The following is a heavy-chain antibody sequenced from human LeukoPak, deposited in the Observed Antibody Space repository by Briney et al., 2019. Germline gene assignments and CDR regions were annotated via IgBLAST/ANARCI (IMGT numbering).Heavy chain of an antibody. J-gene: IGHJ4*02. CDR1: GFTFSSYS. CDR3: ARSRRGGYNEFDY. D-gene: IGHD5-24*01. Sequence: PGGSLRLSCAASGFTFSSYSMNWVRQAPGKGLEWVANIKQDGSEKYYVDSVKGRFTISRDNAKNSLYLQMNSLRAEDTAVYYCARSRRGGYNEFDYWGQGTLVTVSS. CDR2: IKQDGSEK. V-gene: IGHV3-7*01.